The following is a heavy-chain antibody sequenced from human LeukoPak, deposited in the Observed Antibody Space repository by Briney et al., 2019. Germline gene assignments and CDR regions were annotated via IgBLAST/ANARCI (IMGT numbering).Heavy chain of an antibody. J-gene: IGHJ4*02. CDR3: ARDLKDDGFGAEGSLDY. CDR1: GYTFTSNY. V-gene: IGHV1-2*02. Sequence: ASVRVSCKTSGYTFTSNYIQWVRQAPGQGLEWMGWMNPNDGGTRYAQDFQGRVTMTRDTSISTAYMDLNRLTSDDTAVYYCARDLKDDGFGAEGSLDYWGQGTLVTVSS. CDR2: MNPNDGGT. D-gene: IGHD3-10*01.